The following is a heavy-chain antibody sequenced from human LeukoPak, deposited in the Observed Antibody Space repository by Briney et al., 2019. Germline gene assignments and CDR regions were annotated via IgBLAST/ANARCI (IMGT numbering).Heavy chain of an antibody. D-gene: IGHD3-10*01. CDR1: GFTFSSYN. CDR3: ARDRWFGESRHFDY. CDR2: ISISSTTI. V-gene: IGHV3-48*02. Sequence: GGSLRLSCAASGFTFSSYNMNWVRQAPGKGLEWVSYISISSTTIYYADSVKGRFTISRDNAKNSLYLQMNSLRDEDTAVYYCARDRWFGESRHFDYWGQGTLVTVSS. J-gene: IGHJ4*02.